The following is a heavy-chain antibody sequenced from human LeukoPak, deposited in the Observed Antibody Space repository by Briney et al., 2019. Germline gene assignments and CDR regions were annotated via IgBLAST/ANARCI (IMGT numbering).Heavy chain of an antibody. CDR3: ARQLYSSATV. V-gene: IGHV4-39*01. Sequence: PSETLSLTCTVSGGSISSSNYFWGWIRQPPGKGLERIGNIYYSGSTYYNPSLKSRVTISVDTSKNQFSLQLSSVTVADTAVYYCARQLYSSATVWGQGTTVTVSS. J-gene: IGHJ6*02. D-gene: IGHD6-25*01. CDR1: GGSISSSNYF. CDR2: IYYSGST.